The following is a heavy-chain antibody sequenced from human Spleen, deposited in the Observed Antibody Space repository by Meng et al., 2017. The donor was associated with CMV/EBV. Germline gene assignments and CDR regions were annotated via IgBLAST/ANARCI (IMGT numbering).Heavy chain of an antibody. CDR1: GGSISSKNYY. V-gene: IGHV4-39*07. D-gene: IGHD6-19*01. J-gene: IGHJ5*02. CDR3: ARNRAVANCFDP. CDR2: IYYSGRT. Sequence: SETLSLTCTVSGGSISSKNYYWGWIRQPPGKGLEWIGSIYYSGRTYYNPSLKSRATISADTSKNQFSLKLSSVTAADTAVYYCARNRAVANCFDPWGQGTLVTVSS.